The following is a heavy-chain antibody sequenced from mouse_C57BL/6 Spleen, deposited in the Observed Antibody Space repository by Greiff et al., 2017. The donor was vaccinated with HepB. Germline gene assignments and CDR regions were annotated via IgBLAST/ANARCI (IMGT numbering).Heavy chain of an antibody. CDR2: INPSTGGT. Sequence: EVQLQQSGPELVKPGASVKISCKASGYSFTGYYMNWVKQSPEKSLEWIGEINPSTGGTTYNQKFKAKATLTVDKSSSTAYMQLKSLTSEDSAVYYCARGDGSSQAWFAYWGQGTLVTVSA. D-gene: IGHD1-1*01. CDR3: ARGDGSSQAWFAY. J-gene: IGHJ3*01. CDR1: GYSFTGYY. V-gene: IGHV1-42*01.